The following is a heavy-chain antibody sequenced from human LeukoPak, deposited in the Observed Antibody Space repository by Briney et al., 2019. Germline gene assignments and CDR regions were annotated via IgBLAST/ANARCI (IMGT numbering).Heavy chain of an antibody. CDR1: GGSISSYY. CDR2: IYDTRST. V-gene: IGHV4-59*12. Sequence: SETLSLTCKVSGGSISSYYWSWIRQPPGKGLQWIGYIYDTRSTNYNPSLKSRVTISVDTSKNQFSLKLSSVTAADTAVYYCAREAYCSGNSCYMGGWWFDPWGQGTLVTVSS. J-gene: IGHJ5*02. CDR3: AREAYCSGNSCYMGGWWFDP. D-gene: IGHD2-2*02.